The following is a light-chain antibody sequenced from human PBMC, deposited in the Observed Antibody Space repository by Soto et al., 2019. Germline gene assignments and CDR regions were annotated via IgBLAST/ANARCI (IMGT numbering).Light chain of an antibody. Sequence: EIVLTQSPGTLSLSPGERATLSCRASQSVSSNLAWYQHKPGQAPRLLTYGASTRATGIPARFSGSGSGTEFTLTISSLQPEDFATYYCQQYENYRTFGQGTKV. CDR2: GAS. J-gene: IGKJ1*01. V-gene: IGKV3-15*01. CDR1: QSVSSN. CDR3: QQYENYRT.